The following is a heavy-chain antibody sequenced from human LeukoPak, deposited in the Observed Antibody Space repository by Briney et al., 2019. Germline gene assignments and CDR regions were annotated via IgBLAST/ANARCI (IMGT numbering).Heavy chain of an antibody. CDR1: GGSFSGYY. CDR3: AREFFSYSSSWYFDY. J-gene: IGHJ4*02. Sequence: SETLSLTCAVYGGSFSGYYWSWIRQPPGKGLEWIGEIDHSGSTNYNPSLKSRVTISVDTSKNQFSLKLSSVTAADTAVYYCAREFFSYSSSWYFDYWGQGTLVTVSS. D-gene: IGHD6-13*01. V-gene: IGHV4-34*01. CDR2: IDHSGST.